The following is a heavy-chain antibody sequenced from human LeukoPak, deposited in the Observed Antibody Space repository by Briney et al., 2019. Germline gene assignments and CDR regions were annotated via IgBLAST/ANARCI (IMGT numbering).Heavy chain of an antibody. V-gene: IGHV1-69*06. CDR2: IIPIFGTA. D-gene: IGHD2-15*01. J-gene: IGHJ6*02. CDR3: ARDPQGSMVVAATGHYYYGMDV. Sequence: SVKVSCKASGGTFSSYAISWVRQAPGQGLEWMGGIIPIFGTANYAQKFQGRVTITADKSTSTAYMELSSLRSEDTAVYYCARDPQGSMVVAATGHYYYGMDVWGQGTTVTVSS. CDR1: GGTFSSYA.